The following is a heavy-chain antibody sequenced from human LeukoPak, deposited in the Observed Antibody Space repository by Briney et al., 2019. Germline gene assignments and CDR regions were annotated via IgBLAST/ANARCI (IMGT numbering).Heavy chain of an antibody. CDR2: INGSGGST. CDR3: AKSRPSYSSGWYDH. D-gene: IGHD6-25*01. J-gene: IGHJ5*02. CDR1: GFTFTSYA. V-gene: IGHV3-23*01. Sequence: GGSLRLSCAASGFTFTSYAMSCVRQAPGKGLEWVSAINGSGGSTSCADSVKGRSTISSENSKNTLDLQMHSLRAEDTGVYYCAKSRPSYSSGWYDHWGQGTLVTVSS.